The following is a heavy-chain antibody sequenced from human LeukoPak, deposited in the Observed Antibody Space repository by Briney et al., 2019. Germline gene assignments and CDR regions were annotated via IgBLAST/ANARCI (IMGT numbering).Heavy chain of an antibody. J-gene: IGHJ4*02. D-gene: IGHD3-10*01. CDR1: GGSISSSSYY. Sequence: PSETLSLTCTVSGGSISSSSYYWGWIRQPPGKGLEWIGSIYYSGSTYYNPSLKSRVTISVDTSKNQFSLKLSSVTAADTAVYYCARHRGRLVRGVTPYYFDYWGQGTLVTVSS. CDR2: IYYSGST. V-gene: IGHV4-39*01. CDR3: ARHRGRLVRGVTPYYFDY.